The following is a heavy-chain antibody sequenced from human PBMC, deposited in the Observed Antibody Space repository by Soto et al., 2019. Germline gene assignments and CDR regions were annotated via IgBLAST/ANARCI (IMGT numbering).Heavy chain of an antibody. CDR3: AALDTAMVKTAGY. CDR2: VKQDGSEE. Sequence: GGSLRLSCAAPGYSISTSWMSWVRQAPGKGLERVANVKQDGSEEYYVDSVKGRFTISRDNAKNSLYLQMNSLRAEDTAVYYCAALDTAMVKTAGYWGQGT. J-gene: IGHJ4*02. V-gene: IGHV3-7*01. D-gene: IGHD5-18*01. CDR1: GYSISTSW.